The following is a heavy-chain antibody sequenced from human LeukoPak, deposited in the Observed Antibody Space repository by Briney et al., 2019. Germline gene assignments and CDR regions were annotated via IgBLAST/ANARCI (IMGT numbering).Heavy chain of an antibody. V-gene: IGHV5-51*01. CDR3: ARHGGSGSYYYFYGLDA. J-gene: IGHJ6*02. D-gene: IGHD1-26*01. CDR2: IYPGDSDT. Sequence: GESLKISCQGSGYSFATYWIGWVRQMPGKGLEWMWIIYPGDSDTKYSPSFQGQVTISADRSITTAYLEWSSLKASDTATYYCARHGGSGSYYYFYGLDAWGPGTTVTVSS. CDR1: GYSFATYW.